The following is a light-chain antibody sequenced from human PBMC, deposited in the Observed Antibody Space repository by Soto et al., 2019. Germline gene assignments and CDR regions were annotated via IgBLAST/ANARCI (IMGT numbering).Light chain of an antibody. CDR1: QSVSRS. CDR2: DAS. J-gene: IGKJ4*01. CDR3: QQRSNWPLT. Sequence: EIVLIQSPATLSVSPGEGATLSCRASQSVSRSVAWYQHKPGQAPRLLVYDASDRAAGVSGRFSGSGSGTDFTLTISSLEPEDFAIYYCQQRSNWPLTFGGGTKVDIK. V-gene: IGKV3-11*01.